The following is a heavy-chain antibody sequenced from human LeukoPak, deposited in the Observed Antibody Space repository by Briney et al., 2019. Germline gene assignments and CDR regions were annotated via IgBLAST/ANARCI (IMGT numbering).Heavy chain of an antibody. J-gene: IGHJ4*02. Sequence: GGSLRLSCAASEFTFSTYSMNWVRQAPGKGLEWVSSISSGSTYIYYADSVKGRFTISRDNSKNTLYLQMNSLRAEDTALYYCAKDPMTTVTTTAYWGQGTLGTVSS. CDR3: AKDPMTTVTTTAY. D-gene: IGHD4-17*01. CDR1: EFTFSTYS. V-gene: IGHV3-21*04. CDR2: ISSGSTYI.